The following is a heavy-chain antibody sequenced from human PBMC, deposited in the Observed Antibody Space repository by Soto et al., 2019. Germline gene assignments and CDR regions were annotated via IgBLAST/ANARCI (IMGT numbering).Heavy chain of an antibody. CDR1: GFTFSSYS. J-gene: IGHJ4*02. CDR3: ARDTHDSSGYPPVDYFDY. CDR2: ISSSSSYI. V-gene: IGHV3-21*01. D-gene: IGHD3-22*01. Sequence: PXGSLRLSCAASGFTFSSYSMNWVRQAPGKGLEWVSSISSSSSYIYYADSVKGRFTISRDNAKNSLYLQMNSPRAEDTAVYYCARDTHDSSGYPPVDYFDYWGQGTLVTVS.